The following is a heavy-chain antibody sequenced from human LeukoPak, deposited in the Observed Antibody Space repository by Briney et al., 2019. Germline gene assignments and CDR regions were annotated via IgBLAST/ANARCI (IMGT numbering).Heavy chain of an antibody. J-gene: IGHJ3*02. CDR2: IIPIFGTA. D-gene: IGHD3-16*01. Sequence: GFSVTVSCKASGGTFSSYAISWVRQAPGQGLEWMGGIIPIFGTANYAQKFQGRVTITADESTSTAYMERSSLRSEDTGVYYCAGDAYEGGRAFDIWGQGTMVTVSS. CDR3: AGDAYEGGRAFDI. V-gene: IGHV1-69*01. CDR1: GGTFSSYA.